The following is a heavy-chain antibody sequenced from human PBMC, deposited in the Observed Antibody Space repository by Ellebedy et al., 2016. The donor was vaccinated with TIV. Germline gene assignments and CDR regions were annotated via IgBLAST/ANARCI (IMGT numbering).Heavy chain of an antibody. V-gene: IGHV4-59*01. CDR2: IYYSGST. Sequence: SETLSLXXTVSGGSISSYYWSWIRQPPGKGLEWIGYIYYSGSTNYNPSLKSRVTISVDTSKNQFSLKLSSVTAADTAVYYCARGKRYLDWSFDYWGQGTLVSVSS. J-gene: IGHJ4*02. D-gene: IGHD3-9*01. CDR3: ARGKRYLDWSFDY. CDR1: GGSISSYY.